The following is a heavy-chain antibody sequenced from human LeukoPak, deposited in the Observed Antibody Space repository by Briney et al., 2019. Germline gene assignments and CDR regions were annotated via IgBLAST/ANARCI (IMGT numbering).Heavy chain of an antibody. D-gene: IGHD1/OR15-1a*01. Sequence: ASVKVSCKASGYTFTNYYIHWVRQAPGQGLEWMGIINPSGGSTNYAQKFQGRVTMTTDTSTITVYMEVSSLRFEDTAVYYCARWRTTYLDYWGQGTLVTVSS. V-gene: IGHV1-46*01. CDR2: INPSGGST. J-gene: IGHJ4*02. CDR3: ARWRTTYLDY. CDR1: GYTFTNYY.